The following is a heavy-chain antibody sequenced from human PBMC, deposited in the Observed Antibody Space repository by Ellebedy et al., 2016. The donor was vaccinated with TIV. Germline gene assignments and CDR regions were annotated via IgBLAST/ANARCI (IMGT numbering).Heavy chain of an antibody. J-gene: IGHJ5*02. D-gene: IGHD5/OR15-5a*01. Sequence: ASVKVSCKASGYTFTKYGISWVRQAPGQGLEWMGWISGYNGDTNYAPKFQGRVTMTTDTSTSTVYMELRSRSFDDTAVYYCTRGFYEKFDPWGQGTLVTVS. CDR1: GYTFTKYG. CDR3: TRGFYEKFDP. V-gene: IGHV1-18*04. CDR2: ISGYNGDT.